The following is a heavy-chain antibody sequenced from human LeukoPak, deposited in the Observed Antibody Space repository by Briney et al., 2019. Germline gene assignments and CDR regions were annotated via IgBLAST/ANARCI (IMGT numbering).Heavy chain of an antibody. CDR2: ISAYNGNT. J-gene: IGHJ6*02. D-gene: IGHD4-17*01. V-gene: IGHV1-18*01. CDR3: AKDLSQVDRDYGYHYYYYGMDV. Sequence: GASVKVSCKASGYTFTSYGISWVRQAPGQGLEWMGWISAYNGNTNYAQKFQGRVTITADESTSTAYMELSSLRSEDTAVYYCAKDLSQVDRDYGYHYYYYGMDVWGQGTTVTVSS. CDR1: GYTFTSYG.